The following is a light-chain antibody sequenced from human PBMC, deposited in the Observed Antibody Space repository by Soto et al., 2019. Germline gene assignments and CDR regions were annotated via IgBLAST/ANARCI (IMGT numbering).Light chain of an antibody. CDR2: DAS. V-gene: IGKV3-11*01. CDR3: QQRSNWPPALT. Sequence: EIVLTQSPATLSLSPGERATLSCRAGQSISSFLAWYQQKVGQAPRLLIYDASNRATGIPARFSGSGSGTDFTLTISSLEPEDFAVYYCQQRSNWPPALTFGGGTKVEIK. J-gene: IGKJ4*01. CDR1: QSISSF.